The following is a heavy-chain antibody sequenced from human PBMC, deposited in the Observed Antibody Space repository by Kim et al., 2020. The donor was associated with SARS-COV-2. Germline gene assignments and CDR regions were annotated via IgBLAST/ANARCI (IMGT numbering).Heavy chain of an antibody. J-gene: IGHJ4*02. CDR1: GFSFRDYS. Sequence: GGSLRLSCAASGFSFRDYSFNWLRQAPGKGLEWVAIVWQDGTAKYNGDSVKGRFAISRNNSHNTVSLQMNNERSEDTSVYYCAKDRFNDGHTGVDYWGQGTLVTVSS. CDR2: VWQDGTAK. V-gene: IGHV3-33*06. CDR3: AKDRFNDGHTGVDY. D-gene: IGHD2-8*02.